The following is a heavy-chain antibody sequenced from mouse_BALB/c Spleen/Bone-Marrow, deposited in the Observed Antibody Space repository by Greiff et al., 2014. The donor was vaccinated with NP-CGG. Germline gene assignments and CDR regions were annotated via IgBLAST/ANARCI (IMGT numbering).Heavy chain of an antibody. CDR3: ARRKNDWFDY. Sequence: QVQLQQPGPELVKPGASVKMSCKASGYTFTDYIISWVKQSVGQGLEWIGEIYPGTGSTYYNEKFKGKSTLTEDKSSNIAYMQLSSMTSEESAVYCGARRKNDWFDYWGQGTLVTVSA. J-gene: IGHJ3*01. V-gene: IGHV1-77*01. CDR2: IYPGTGST. CDR1: GYTFTDYI.